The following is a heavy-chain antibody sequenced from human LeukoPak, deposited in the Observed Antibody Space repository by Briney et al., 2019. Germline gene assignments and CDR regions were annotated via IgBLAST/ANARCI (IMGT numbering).Heavy chain of an antibody. CDR3: AKVGAYGDYYYLDY. CDR2: ISSNGGST. D-gene: IGHD4-17*01. Sequence: GGSLRLSCSASGFTFSTYAMHWVRQAPGKGLEYVSGISSNGGSTYYPDSVKGRFTISRDNSKNTLYLQMNSLRAEDTAVYYCAKVGAYGDYYYLDYWGQGTLVTVSS. J-gene: IGHJ4*02. CDR1: GFTFSTYA. V-gene: IGHV3-64*04.